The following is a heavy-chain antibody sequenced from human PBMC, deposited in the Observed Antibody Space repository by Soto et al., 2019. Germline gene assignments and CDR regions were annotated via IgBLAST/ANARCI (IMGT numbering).Heavy chain of an antibody. V-gene: IGHV4-59*01. J-gene: IGHJ5*02. CDR1: GGSISSYY. CDR3: ARDRLANWFDP. CDR2: IYYSGST. Sequence: SGTLSLTCTVSGGSISSYYWNWIRQPPGKGLEWIGYIYYSGSTKYNPSLKSRVTISVDTSKNQFSLKLSSVTVADTAVYYCARDRLANWFDPWGKGPLVTVSS. D-gene: IGHD3-9*01.